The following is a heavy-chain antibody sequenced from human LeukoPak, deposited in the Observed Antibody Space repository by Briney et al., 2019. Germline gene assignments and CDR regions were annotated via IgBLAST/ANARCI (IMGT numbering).Heavy chain of an antibody. CDR2: LFASGKT. D-gene: IGHD4-11*01. CDR3: AGSVYSQPDQ. Sequence: PGGSLRLSCAASTLSVSYNYMNWVRQAPGKGLEWVALLFASGKTYYADSVKGRFTISRDPSKSTLHLQMNSLRFEDTALYFCAGSVYSQPDQWGQGTQVAVSS. CDR1: TLSVSYNY. J-gene: IGHJ4*02. V-gene: IGHV3-53*01.